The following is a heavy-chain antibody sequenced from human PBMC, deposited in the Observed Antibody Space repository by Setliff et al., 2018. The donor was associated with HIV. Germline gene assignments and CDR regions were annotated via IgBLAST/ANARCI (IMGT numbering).Heavy chain of an antibody. V-gene: IGHV5-51*01. J-gene: IGHJ3*02. CDR1: GYTFTSYW. Sequence: GESLKISCKGSGYTFTSYWIGWVRQMPGKGLEWVGIIYPGDSDTRSSPSFQGQVTISADKSINTSFLQWSSLKASDTAMYSCARPQTPGSWPPTSDAFDIWGQGTMVTVSS. D-gene: IGHD6-13*01. CDR3: ARPQTPGSWPPTSDAFDI. CDR2: IYPGDSDT.